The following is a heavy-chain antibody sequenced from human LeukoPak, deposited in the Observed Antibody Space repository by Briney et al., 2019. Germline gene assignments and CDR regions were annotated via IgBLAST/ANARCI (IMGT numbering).Heavy chain of an antibody. CDR2: ISGSGGST. V-gene: IGHV3-23*01. Sequence: AGGSLRLSCAASGFNFSSYAMSWVRQAPGKGLEWVSAISGSGGSTYYADSVKGRFTISRDNATNTLYLQMNSLIAEDTAVYYCAKSTTMIVATRVDYWGQGTLVTVSS. D-gene: IGHD5-12*01. CDR1: GFNFSSYA. CDR3: AKSTTMIVATRVDY. J-gene: IGHJ4*02.